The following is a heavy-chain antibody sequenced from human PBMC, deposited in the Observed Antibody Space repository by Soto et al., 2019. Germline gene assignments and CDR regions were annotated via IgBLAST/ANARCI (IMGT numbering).Heavy chain of an antibody. V-gene: IGHV3-23*01. D-gene: IGHD6-6*01. J-gene: IGHJ6*02. CDR1: GFTFSSYA. CDR2: ISGGGSST. Sequence: EVQLLESGGGLVQPGGSLRLSCAASGFTFSSYAMSWVRQAPGRGLEWVSTISGGGSSTYYADSVKGRFTISRDNSKHTLYVQMNSLRVEDTAVFYCAKDLRTSSSRGGMDVWGQGTTVTVSS. CDR3: AKDLRTSSSRGGMDV.